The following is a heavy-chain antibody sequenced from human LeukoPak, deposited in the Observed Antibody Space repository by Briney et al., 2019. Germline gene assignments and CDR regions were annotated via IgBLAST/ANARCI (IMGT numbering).Heavy chain of an antibody. Sequence: SETLSLTCTVPGYSISSGYYWGWIRPPPGKGLEWIGSIYHSGSTYYNPSLKSRVTISVDTSKNQFSLNLTSVTPADTALYFCARTHFDSLGWFDPWGQGIQVIVSS. D-gene: IGHD3-9*01. CDR1: GYSISSGYY. J-gene: IGHJ5*02. CDR3: ARTHFDSLGWFDP. V-gene: IGHV4-38-2*02. CDR2: IYHSGST.